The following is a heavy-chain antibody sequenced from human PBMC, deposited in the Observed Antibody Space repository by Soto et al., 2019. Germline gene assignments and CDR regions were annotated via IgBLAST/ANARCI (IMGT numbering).Heavy chain of an antibody. V-gene: IGHV3-43*02. CDR1: GFTFSSYA. J-gene: IGHJ6*02. CDR3: AKDRRGGYSYGYYYYYGMDV. D-gene: IGHD5-18*01. Sequence: GGSLRLSCAASGFTFSSYAMSWVRQAPGKGLEWVSLISGDGGSTYYADSVKGRFTISRDNSKNSLYLQMNSLRTEDTALYYCAKDRRGGYSYGYYYYYGMDVWGQGTTVTVSS. CDR2: ISGDGGST.